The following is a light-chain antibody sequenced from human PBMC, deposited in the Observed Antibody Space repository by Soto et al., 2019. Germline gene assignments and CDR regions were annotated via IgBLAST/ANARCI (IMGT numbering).Light chain of an antibody. V-gene: IGKV3-15*01. CDR1: QSVSGN. J-gene: IGKJ1*01. CDR2: GAS. CDR3: QQYNNWPRT. Sequence: EIVMTQSPGTLSVSPGERATLSCRASQSVSGNLAWYQQKPGQAPRLLIYGASTRATGIPAWFSGSGSGTEFILTISSLQSEDFAVYYCQQYNNWPRTFGQGTKVEIK.